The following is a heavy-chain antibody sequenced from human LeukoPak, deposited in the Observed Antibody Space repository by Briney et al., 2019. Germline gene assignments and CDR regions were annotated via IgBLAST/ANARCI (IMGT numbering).Heavy chain of an antibody. CDR3: ASSDGDTAIAHPPSYY. J-gene: IGHJ4*02. D-gene: IGHD5-18*01. CDR1: GFTFSNYA. Sequence: GGSLRLSCAASGFTFSNYAMNWVRQAPGKGLEWVSVIYSGGSTYYADSVKGRFTISRDNSKNTLYLQMNSLRAEDTAVYYCASSDGDTAIAHPPSYYWGQGTLVTVSS. CDR2: IYSGGST. V-gene: IGHV3-53*01.